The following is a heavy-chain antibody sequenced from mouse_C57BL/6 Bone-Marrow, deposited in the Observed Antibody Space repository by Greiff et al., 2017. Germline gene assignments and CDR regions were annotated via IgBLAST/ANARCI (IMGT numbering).Heavy chain of an antibody. D-gene: IGHD1-1*01. CDR3: TTVYYDGSSSYWYCDV. CDR1: GFNITDDS. J-gene: IGHJ1*03. CDR2: IDPEIGDT. Sequence: EVQLVESGAELVRPGASVKLSCTASGFNITDDSMYWVKQRPEQGLEWIGWIDPEIGDTEYAWKFQGKDTLPADTSSNTASLQLSSLTSEVTAVYYGTTVYYDGSSSYWYCDVWGTGTTVTVSS. V-gene: IGHV14-4*01.